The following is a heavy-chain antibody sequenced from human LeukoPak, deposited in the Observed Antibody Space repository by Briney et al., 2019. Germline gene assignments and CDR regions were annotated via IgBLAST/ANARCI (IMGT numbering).Heavy chain of an antibody. Sequence: GASVKVSCKASGYTFTSYAMHWVRQAPGQRLEWMGWINAGNGNTKYSQKFQGRVTITRDTSASTAYMELSSLRSEDTAVYYCARDSGRYYYYGMDVWGQGTTATVSS. D-gene: IGHD1-26*01. CDR1: GYTFTSYA. CDR3: ARDSGRYYYYGMDV. CDR2: INAGNGNT. V-gene: IGHV1-3*01. J-gene: IGHJ6*02.